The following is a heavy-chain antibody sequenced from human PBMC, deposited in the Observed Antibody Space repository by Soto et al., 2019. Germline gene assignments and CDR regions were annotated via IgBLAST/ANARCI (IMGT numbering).Heavy chain of an antibody. Sequence: QVQLVQSGAEVKKPGSSGKVSLKASGGTFRRYAISRVRQAPGQGPEWMGGIIPIFGTANYAQKFQGRVTITADESTSTAYMELSSLRSEDTAVYYCARGLTVTTAYFDYWGQGTLVTVSS. CDR3: ARGLTVTTAYFDY. J-gene: IGHJ4*02. CDR2: IIPIFGTA. D-gene: IGHD4-4*01. CDR1: GGTFRRYA. V-gene: IGHV1-69*01.